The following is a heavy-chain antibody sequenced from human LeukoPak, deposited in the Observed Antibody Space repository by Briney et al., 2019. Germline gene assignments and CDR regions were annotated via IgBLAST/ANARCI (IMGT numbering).Heavy chain of an antibody. CDR1: GGSISSGGYY. Sequence: SQTLSLTCAVSGGSISSGGYYWSWIRQPPGKGLEWIGYIYYSGSTNYNPSLKSRVTISVDTSKNQFSLKLSSVTAADTAVYYCARVRGRWLQFTFDYWGQGTLVTVSS. J-gene: IGHJ4*02. CDR3: ARVRGRWLQFTFDY. V-gene: IGHV4-61*08. CDR2: IYYSGST. D-gene: IGHD5-24*01.